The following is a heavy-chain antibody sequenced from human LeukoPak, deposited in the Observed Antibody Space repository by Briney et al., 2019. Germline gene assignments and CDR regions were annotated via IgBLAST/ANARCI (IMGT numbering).Heavy chain of an antibody. D-gene: IGHD4-17*01. CDR3: ARTGSTVTMLYPFDH. CDR2: IYYSGST. Sequence: SETLSLTCTVSGGSIRSYYWSWIRQPPGKGLEWIGYIYYSGSTNYNPSLQSRVSISVDTSKNQFSLKLSSVTAADTAVYYCARTGSTVTMLYPFDHWGQETLVTVS. V-gene: IGHV4-59*01. CDR1: GGSIRSYY. J-gene: IGHJ4*02.